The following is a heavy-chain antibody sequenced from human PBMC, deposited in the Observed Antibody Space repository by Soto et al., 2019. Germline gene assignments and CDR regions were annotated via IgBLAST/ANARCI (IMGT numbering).Heavy chain of an antibody. Sequence: QVQLVESGGGVVQPGRSLRLSCAASGFTFSSYGMHWVRQAPGKGLEWVAVIWYDGSNKYYADSVKGRFTISRDNXXNTLYLQMNSLRAEDTAVYYCARDRGSSGYYWFDPWGQGSLVTVSS. V-gene: IGHV3-33*01. D-gene: IGHD3-22*01. CDR3: ARDRGSSGYYWFDP. J-gene: IGHJ5*02. CDR1: GFTFSSYG. CDR2: IWYDGSNK.